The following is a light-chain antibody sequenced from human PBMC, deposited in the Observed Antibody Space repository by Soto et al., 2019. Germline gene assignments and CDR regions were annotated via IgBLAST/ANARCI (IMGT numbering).Light chain of an antibody. J-gene: IGKJ4*01. Sequence: DIQMTQSPSSLSASLGDRVTITCQASQDIGSSLNWYQQLPGKPPKLLIYGATNLEAGVPSRFSGSGSGTDFTFTISSLQPEDIATYYCQQYDNLPLTFGGGTKVDI. CDR1: QDIGSS. CDR3: QQYDNLPLT. CDR2: GAT. V-gene: IGKV1-33*01.